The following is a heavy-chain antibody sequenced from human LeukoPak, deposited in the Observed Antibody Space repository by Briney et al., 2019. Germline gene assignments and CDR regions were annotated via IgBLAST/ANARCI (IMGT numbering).Heavy chain of an antibody. V-gene: IGHV3-30*01. J-gene: IGHJ4*02. CDR2: ISYDGSNK. Sequence: GGSLRLSCAASGFTFSGYAMHWVRQAPGKGLEWVAVISYDGSNKYYADSVKGRFTISRDNSKNTLYLQMNSLRAENTAVYYCAREWTAFDYWGQGTLVTVSS. CDR3: AREWTAFDY. D-gene: IGHD3/OR15-3a*01. CDR1: GFTFSGYA.